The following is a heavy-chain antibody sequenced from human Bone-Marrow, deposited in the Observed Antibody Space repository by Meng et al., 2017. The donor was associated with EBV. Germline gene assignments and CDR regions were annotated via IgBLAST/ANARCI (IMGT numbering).Heavy chain of an antibody. CDR3: ASSDCSSTSCYPRY. CDR1: GGSISRGGYS. V-gene: IGHV4-30-2*01. J-gene: IGHJ4*02. CDR2: IYHSGST. Sequence: QGSCSGLVNPSQTLSLTCAVSGGSISRGGYSWSWIRQPPGKGLEWIGYIYHSGSTYYNPSLKSRVTISVDRSKNQFSLKLSSVTAADTAVYYCASSDCSSTSCYPRYWGQGTLVTVSS. D-gene: IGHD2-2*01.